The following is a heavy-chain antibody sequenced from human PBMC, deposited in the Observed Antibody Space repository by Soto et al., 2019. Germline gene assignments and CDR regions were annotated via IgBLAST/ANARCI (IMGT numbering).Heavy chain of an antibody. CDR1: GFTFSSYA. V-gene: IGHV3-23*01. CDR3: AKSGSAWYYFHX. J-gene: IGHJ4*02. CDR2: ITGSGDST. D-gene: IGHD6-19*01. Sequence: WGSLRLSCAASGFTFSSYAMSWVRQAPGKGLEWVSTITGSGDSTFYADSVKGRLTISRDNSKNTLYLHMNSLRAEDTAVYYCAKSGSAWYYFHXWGQGTRVTGSX.